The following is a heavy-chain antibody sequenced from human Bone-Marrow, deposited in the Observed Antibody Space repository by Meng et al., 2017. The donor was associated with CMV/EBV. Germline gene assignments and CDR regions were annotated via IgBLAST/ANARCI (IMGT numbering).Heavy chain of an antibody. J-gene: IGHJ4*02. V-gene: IGHV3-30-3*01. D-gene: IGHD3-16*01. CDR1: GFTFSTYA. Sequence: GRSLRLSCAVSGFTFSTYAVHWVRQAPGKGLEWVAVISYDGTIKHYAEFVKGRFTISRDDSKNTLYLHMSGLQTEDTALYYCARDGGTPWGNFAFWGQGTLVTCYS. CDR3: ARDGGTPWGNFAF. CDR2: ISYDGTIK.